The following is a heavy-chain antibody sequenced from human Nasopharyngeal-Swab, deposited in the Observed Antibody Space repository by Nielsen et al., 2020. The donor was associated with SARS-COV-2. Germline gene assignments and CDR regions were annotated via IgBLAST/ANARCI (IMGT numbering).Heavy chain of an antibody. CDR3: ARGGRGDYNEKFDY. CDR1: GFSFSSYA. Sequence: LSLTCAASGFSFSSYAMSWVRQAPGKGLEWVAVISSDGSYKNYADSVKGRFTISRDNSKNTVDLLMDSLTPEDTAVYFCARGGRGDYNEKFDYWGQGTLVTVSS. J-gene: IGHJ4*02. V-gene: IGHV3-30-3*01. CDR2: ISSDGSYK. D-gene: IGHD4-11*01.